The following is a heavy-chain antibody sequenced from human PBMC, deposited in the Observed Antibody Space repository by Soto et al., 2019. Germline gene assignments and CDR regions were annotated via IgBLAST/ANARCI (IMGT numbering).Heavy chain of an antibody. V-gene: IGHV4-59*01. CDR1: GGSISSYY. CDR2: IYYSGST. D-gene: IGHD1-7*01. J-gene: IGHJ5*02. Sequence: LSLTCTVSGGSISSYYWSWIRQPPGKGLEWIGYIYYSGSTNYNPSLKSRVTISVDTSKNQFSLKLSSVTAADTAVYYCARGTNWNYDGRFDPWGQGTLVTVSS. CDR3: ARGTNWNYDGRFDP.